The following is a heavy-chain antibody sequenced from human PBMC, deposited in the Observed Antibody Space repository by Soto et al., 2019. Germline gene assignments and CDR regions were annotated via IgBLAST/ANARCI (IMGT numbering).Heavy chain of an antibody. Sequence: QVQLVQSGAEVLKPGSSVKVSCKASGDTFDTFAISWVRQAPGQGLEWMGGIIPIFRTPDYAQKFQGRVTITADVPTTTAYKELSSLRSEDTAVYYCARDINREQLGGNYYYALDVWGQGTTVTVSS. V-gene: IGHV1-69*12. CDR3: ARDINREQLGGNYYYALDV. J-gene: IGHJ6*02. D-gene: IGHD1-1*01. CDR1: GDTFDTFA. CDR2: IIPIFRTP.